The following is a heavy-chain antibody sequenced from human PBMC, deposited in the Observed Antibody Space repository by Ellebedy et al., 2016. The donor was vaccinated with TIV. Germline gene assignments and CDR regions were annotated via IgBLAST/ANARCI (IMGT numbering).Heavy chain of an antibody. CDR3: ARDRPRPAGYSSGWGAGAFDI. CDR2: ISSSSSTI. J-gene: IGHJ3*02. V-gene: IGHV3-48*04. D-gene: IGHD6-19*01. CDR1: GFTFSSYS. Sequence: GGSLRLSCAASGFTFSSYSMNWVRQAPGKGLEWVSYISSSSSTIYYADSVKGRFTISRDNAKNSLYLQMNSLRAEDTAVYYCARDRPRPAGYSSGWGAGAFDIWGQGTMVTVSS.